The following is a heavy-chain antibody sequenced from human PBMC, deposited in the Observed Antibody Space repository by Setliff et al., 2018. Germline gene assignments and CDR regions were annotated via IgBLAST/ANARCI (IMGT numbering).Heavy chain of an antibody. CDR1: GSSISSGNYY. D-gene: IGHD3-22*01. CDR2: IFARGSM. J-gene: IGHJ4*02. CDR3: ARGRYYESNSYYFPFDF. V-gene: IGHV4-61*09. Sequence: SETLSLTCTVSGSSISSGNYYWIWIRQPAGKALEWLGHIFARGSMNYNPSLRSRITISQDRSENQFSLTLSSVTAADTAVYYCARGRYYESNSYYFPFDFWGQGMLVTVSS.